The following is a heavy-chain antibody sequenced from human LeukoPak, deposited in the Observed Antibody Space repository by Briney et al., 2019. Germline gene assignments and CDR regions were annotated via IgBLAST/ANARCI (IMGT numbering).Heavy chain of an antibody. CDR2: IKQDGSEK. CDR1: GFTFSSYW. CDR3: AREPYYDFWSGYHHFDF. Sequence: GGSLRLSCAASGFTFSSYWMSWVRQAPGKGLEWVANIKQDGSEKYYVDSVKGRFTISRDNAKNSLYLQMNSLRAEDTAVYYCAREPYYDFWSGYHHFDFWGQGTLVTVSS. J-gene: IGHJ4*02. D-gene: IGHD3-3*01. V-gene: IGHV3-7*01.